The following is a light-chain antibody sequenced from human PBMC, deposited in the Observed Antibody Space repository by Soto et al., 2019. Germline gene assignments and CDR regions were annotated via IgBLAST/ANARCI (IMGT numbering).Light chain of an antibody. CDR2: GAS. V-gene: IGKV3-20*01. CDR3: QQNGSTPWT. J-gene: IGKJ1*01. CDR1: QSVSRNY. Sequence: EIVLNQSPGTRSLSPGESATLSCRASQSVSRNYLAWYQQKPGQAPRLLMYGASSRATGVPDRFSGSGSGTDFTLTISSLEPEDFAVYYCQQNGSTPWTFGQGTKVDIK.